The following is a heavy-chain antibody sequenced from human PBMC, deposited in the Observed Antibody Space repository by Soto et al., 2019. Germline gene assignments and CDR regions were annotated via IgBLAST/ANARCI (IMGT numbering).Heavy chain of an antibody. CDR2: ISSSSSYT. Sequence: QVQLVESGGGLVKPGGSLRLSCAASGFTFSDYYMSWIRQAPGKGLEWVSYISSSSSYTNYADSVKGRFTISRDNAKNSLYLQMNSLRAEDTAVYYCAREIAAAGGLVDWFDPWGQGTLVTVSS. D-gene: IGHD6-13*01. J-gene: IGHJ5*02. V-gene: IGHV3-11*05. CDR3: AREIAAAGGLVDWFDP. CDR1: GFTFSDYY.